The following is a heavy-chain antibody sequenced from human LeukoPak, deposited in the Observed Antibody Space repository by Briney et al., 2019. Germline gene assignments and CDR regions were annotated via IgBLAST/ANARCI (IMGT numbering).Heavy chain of an antibody. J-gene: IGHJ3*02. D-gene: IGHD3-10*01. V-gene: IGHV4-59*01. CDR3: ARGVGMVRGVDDAFDI. CDR1: GGSISSYY. CDR2: IYYSGST. Sequence: SETLSLTCTVSGGSISSYYWSWIRQPPGKGLEWIGYIYYSGSTNYNPSLKSRVTISVDTSKNQFSLKLSSVTAADTAVYYCARGVGMVRGVDDAFDIWGQGTMVTVSS.